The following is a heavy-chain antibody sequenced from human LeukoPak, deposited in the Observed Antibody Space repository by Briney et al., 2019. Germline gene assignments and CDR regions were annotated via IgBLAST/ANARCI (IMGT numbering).Heavy chain of an antibody. V-gene: IGHV4-59*01. Sequence: SETLSLTCTVSGGSISRYYWSWIREPPGEGREWIGYIYYSGTTHYNLSLNSRVTISVDTSKSQFSLKLSSVTAANTAVYYCARGVYIAAAQYGYWGQGTLVTVSS. CDR1: GGSISRYY. CDR3: ARGVYIAAAQYGY. D-gene: IGHD6-13*01. CDR2: IYYSGTT. J-gene: IGHJ4*02.